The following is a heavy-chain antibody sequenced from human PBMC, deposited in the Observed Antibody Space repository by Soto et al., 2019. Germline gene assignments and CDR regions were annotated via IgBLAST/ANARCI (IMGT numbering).Heavy chain of an antibody. CDR2: IYYSGST. D-gene: IGHD3-22*01. V-gene: IGHV4-31*03. CDR1: GGSISSCVYY. Sequence: PSETLSLTCTVPGGSISSCVYYWSWISQHPGKGLEWIGYIYYSGSTYYNPSLKSRVTISVDTSKNQFSLKLSSVTAADTAVYFCARDYRTYYYSWCQGTLVTVSS. J-gene: IGHJ4*02. CDR3: ARDYRTYYYS.